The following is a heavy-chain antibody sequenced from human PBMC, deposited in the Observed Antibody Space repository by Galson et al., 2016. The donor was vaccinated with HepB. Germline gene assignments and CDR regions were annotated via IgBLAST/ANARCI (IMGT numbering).Heavy chain of an antibody. V-gene: IGHV3-13*01. Sequence: SLRLSCAASGVTFSSYDFHWVRQATGEGLEWVAAIGIAGDTHYAASVKGRFIISRENGKNSLYLQMNNLRGGDTAVYYCTRDWHGMDVWGKGTTVIVSS. J-gene: IGHJ6*04. CDR2: IGIAGDT. CDR3: TRDWHGMDV. CDR1: GVTFSSYD.